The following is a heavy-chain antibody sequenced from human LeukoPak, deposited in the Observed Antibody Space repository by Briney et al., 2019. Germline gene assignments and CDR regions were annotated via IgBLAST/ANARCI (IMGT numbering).Heavy chain of an antibody. J-gene: IGHJ6*03. CDR2: IWYDGSNK. CDR3: AKVALEWLNYYYYYYMDV. Sequence: GGSLRLSCAASGFTFSSYGMHWVRQAPGKGLEWVAVIWYDGSNKYYADSVKVRLTISRDNSKNTLYLQMNSLRAEDTAVYYCAKVALEWLNYYYYYYMDVWGKGTTVIVSS. V-gene: IGHV3-33*06. CDR1: GFTFSSYG. D-gene: IGHD6-19*01.